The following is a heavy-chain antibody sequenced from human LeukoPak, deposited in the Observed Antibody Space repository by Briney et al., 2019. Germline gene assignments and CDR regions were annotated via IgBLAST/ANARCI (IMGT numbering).Heavy chain of an antibody. Sequence: SETLSLTCAVYGGSFSGYYWSWIRQPPGKGLEWIGEINHSGSTNYNSSLKSRVTISVDTSKNQFSLKLSSVTAADTAVYYCARIDYYDSSEHYWGQGTLVTVSS. J-gene: IGHJ4*02. CDR3: ARIDYYDSSEHY. V-gene: IGHV4-34*01. CDR2: INHSGST. CDR1: GGSFSGYY. D-gene: IGHD3-22*01.